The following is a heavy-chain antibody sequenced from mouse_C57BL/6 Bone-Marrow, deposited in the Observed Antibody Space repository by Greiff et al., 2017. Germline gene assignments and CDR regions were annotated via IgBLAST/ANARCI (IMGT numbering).Heavy chain of an antibody. CDR1: GFTFSSYA. J-gene: IGHJ4*01. CDR3: ARVNDAMDY. V-gene: IGHV5-4*01. CDR2: ISDGGSYT. Sequence: EVQLVESGGGLVKPGGSLKLSCAASGFTFSSYAMSWVRQTPEKRLEWVATISDGGSYTYYPDNVKGRFTISRDNAKNNLYLQMSHLKSEDTARYYCARVNDAMDYWGQGTSVTVSS.